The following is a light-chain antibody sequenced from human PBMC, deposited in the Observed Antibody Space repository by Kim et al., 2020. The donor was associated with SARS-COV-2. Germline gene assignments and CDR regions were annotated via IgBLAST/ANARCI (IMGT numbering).Light chain of an antibody. CDR3: HQYTNWPLT. J-gene: IGKJ4*01. CDR2: GAS. CDR1: QSVDTN. Sequence: EIVMTQSPATLSVSPGETATLSCRASQSVDTNLAWYQQKPGQAPRLVIYGASTRATGIPARFSGSGSGTEFTLTISSLQSEDFAVYYCHQYTNWPLTFGGGTKLEI. V-gene: IGKV3-15*01.